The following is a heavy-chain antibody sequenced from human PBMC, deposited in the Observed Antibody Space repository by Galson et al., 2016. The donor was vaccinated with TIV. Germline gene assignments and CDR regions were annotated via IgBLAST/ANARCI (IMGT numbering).Heavy chain of an antibody. CDR3: ASELFDF. V-gene: IGHV3-30*10. CDR2: SADDGTKR. J-gene: IGHJ4*01. CDR1: GFDINDNA. Sequence: SLKLYCAAHGFDINDNAIHWKPHAPTKATEKGDGSADDGTKRYHTDSVRGRFSISRDNSDETVHLQMNSLRVEDSAMYYCASELFDFWG.